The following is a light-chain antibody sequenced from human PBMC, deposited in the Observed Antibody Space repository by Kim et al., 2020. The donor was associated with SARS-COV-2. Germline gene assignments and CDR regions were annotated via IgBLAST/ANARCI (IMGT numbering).Light chain of an antibody. CDR3: QQYDRTSYT. CDR2: GAS. V-gene: IGKV3-20*01. J-gene: IGKJ2*01. CDR1: QTISSDY. Sequence: EIVLTQSPATLSLSPGERATLSCRASQTISSDYLAWYQQKPGQAPRLLIYGASSRATGIPDRFSGSGSGTGFTLTISRLEPEDFAVYYCQQYDRTSYTFGQGTKLEI.